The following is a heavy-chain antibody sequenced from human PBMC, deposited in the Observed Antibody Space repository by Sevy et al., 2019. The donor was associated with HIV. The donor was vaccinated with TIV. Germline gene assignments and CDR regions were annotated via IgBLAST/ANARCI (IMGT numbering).Heavy chain of an antibody. CDR1: GFTFSSYW. J-gene: IGHJ4*02. V-gene: IGHV3-7*01. Sequence: GGSLRLSCAASGFTFSSYWMSWVRQAPGKGLERVANIKQDGSEKYYVDSVKGRFTISRDNAKNSLYLQMNSLRAEDTAVYYCARDRLYYDFWSGYLFDYWGQGTLVTVSS. D-gene: IGHD3-3*01. CDR2: IKQDGSEK. CDR3: ARDRLYYDFWSGYLFDY.